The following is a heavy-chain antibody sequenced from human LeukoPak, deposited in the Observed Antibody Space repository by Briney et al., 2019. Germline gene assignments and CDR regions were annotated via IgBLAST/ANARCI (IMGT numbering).Heavy chain of an antibody. CDR2: IRYDGSNK. V-gene: IGHV3-30*02. CDR1: GFTFSSYG. D-gene: IGHD1-26*01. J-gene: IGHJ1*01. CDR3: AKEPRIGSYHPTELQH. Sequence: GGSLRLSCAASGFTFSSYGMHWVRQAPGKGLEWVAFIRYDGSNKYYADSVKGRFTISRDNSKNTLYLQMNSLRAEDTAVYYCAKEPRIGSYHPTELQHWGQGTLVTVSS.